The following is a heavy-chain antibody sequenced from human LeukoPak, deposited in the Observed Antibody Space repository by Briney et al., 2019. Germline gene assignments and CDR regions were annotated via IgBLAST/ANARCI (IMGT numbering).Heavy chain of an antibody. Sequence: SETLSLICTVSGGSISSGGYYWSWIRQHPGKGLEWIGYIYYSGSTYYNPSLKSRVTISVDTSKNQFSLKLSSVTAADTAVYYCARSGRRGIMDVWGQGTTVTVSS. J-gene: IGHJ6*02. CDR3: ARSGRRGIMDV. D-gene: IGHD2-15*01. V-gene: IGHV4-31*03. CDR2: IYYSGST. CDR1: GGSISSGGYY.